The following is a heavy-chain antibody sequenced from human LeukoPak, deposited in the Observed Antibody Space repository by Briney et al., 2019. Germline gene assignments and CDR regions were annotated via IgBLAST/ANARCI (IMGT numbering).Heavy chain of an antibody. V-gene: IGHV4-59*08. CDR1: GGSICSYS. CDR3: ARLKARDAFDI. J-gene: IGHJ3*02. Sequence: PSETLSLTCTVTGGSICSYSWNWIRQSPGTGLEWVGYVYYSGSTMYNPSLRSRVTISVDTSKNQFSLKLSSVTAAHTAVYYCARLKARDAFDIGGQGTMVTVSS. CDR2: VYYSGST.